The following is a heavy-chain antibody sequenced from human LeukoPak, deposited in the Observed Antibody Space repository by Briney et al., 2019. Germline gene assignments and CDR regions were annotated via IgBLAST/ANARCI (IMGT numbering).Heavy chain of an antibody. J-gene: IGHJ5*02. CDR2: IYPGDSDT. D-gene: IGHD1-7*01. CDR1: GSIFTNYW. Sequence: GASLQISCKGSGSIFTNYWIGWVRQLPGKGLEWMGIIYPGDSDTRYSPSFQGQVTISADKSISTAYLQWSSLKASDTAMYYCARRGAGYNWNSIGPWGQGTLVTVSS. CDR3: ARRGAGYNWNSIGP. V-gene: IGHV5-51*01.